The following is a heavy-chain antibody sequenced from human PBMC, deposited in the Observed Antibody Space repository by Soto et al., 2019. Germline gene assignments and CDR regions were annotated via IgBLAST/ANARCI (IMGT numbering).Heavy chain of an antibody. D-gene: IGHD2-15*01. J-gene: IGHJ5*02. CDR2: INPSGGYT. CDR3: AREVVVVAAPSAWFDP. V-gene: IGHV1-46*01. Sequence: ASVKVSCKASGYTFTSYYMNWVRQAPGQGLEWLGIINPSGGYTTYAQRFLGRVTMTSDTSTSTVHMELSSLRSEDTAVYYCAREVVVVAAPSAWFDPWGQGTLVTVSS. CDR1: GYTFTSYY.